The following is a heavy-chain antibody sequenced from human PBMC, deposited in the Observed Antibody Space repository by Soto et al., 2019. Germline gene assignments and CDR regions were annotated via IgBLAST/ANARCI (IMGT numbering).Heavy chain of an antibody. CDR2: IWYDGSNK. CDR3: ARGGYHDFWSGYYSAEYYYYGMDV. V-gene: IGHV3-33*01. D-gene: IGHD3-3*01. Sequence: GGSLRLSCAASGFTLSSYGMHWVRQAPGKGLEWVAVIWYDGSNKYYADSVKGRFTISRDNSKNTLYLQMNSLRAEDTAVYYCARGGYHDFWSGYYSAEYYYYGMDVWGQGTTVTVS. CDR1: GFTLSSYG. J-gene: IGHJ6*02.